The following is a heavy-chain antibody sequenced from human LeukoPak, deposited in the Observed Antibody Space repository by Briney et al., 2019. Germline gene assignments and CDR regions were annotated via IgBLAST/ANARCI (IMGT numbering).Heavy chain of an antibody. CDR1: GGSISSGGYY. V-gene: IGHV4-31*03. CDR2: IYYSGST. D-gene: IGHD3-3*02. CDR3: ARVNLAGYYFDY. Sequence: SETLSLTCTVSGGSISSGGYYWSWIRQHPGKGLEWIGYIYYSGSTYYNPSLKSRVTISVETSKNQFSLKLSSVTAADTAVYYCARVNLAGYYFDYWGQGTLVTVSS. J-gene: IGHJ4*02.